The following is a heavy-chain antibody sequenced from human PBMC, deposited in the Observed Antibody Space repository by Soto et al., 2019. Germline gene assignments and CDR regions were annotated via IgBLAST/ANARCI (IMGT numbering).Heavy chain of an antibody. CDR2: INPISGGT. D-gene: IGHD2-2*02. J-gene: IGHJ6*02. V-gene: IGHV1-2*02. Sequence: ASVKVSCKASGYTFSGYYIHWLRQAPGQGPEWMGWINPISGGTNYAQKFQGRVTVTRDTPTSTAYMELSRLTSDDTAVYYCARSLTEGYCTITGCYTRPLYGMDVWGQGTTVTVSS. CDR3: ARSLTEGYCTITGCYTRPLYGMDV. CDR1: GYTFSGYY.